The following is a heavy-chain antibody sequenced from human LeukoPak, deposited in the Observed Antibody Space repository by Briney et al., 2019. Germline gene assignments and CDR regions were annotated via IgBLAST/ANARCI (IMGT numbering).Heavy chain of an antibody. CDR2: INHSGST. CDR3: ASVGYYYDSSGYP. Sequence: SETLSLTCAVYGGSFSGYYWSWIRQPPGQGLEWIGEINHSGSTNYNPSLKSRVTISVDTSKNPFSLKLSSVTAADTAVYYCASVGYYYDSSGYPWGQGTLVTVSS. CDR1: GGSFSGYY. J-gene: IGHJ5*02. D-gene: IGHD3-22*01. V-gene: IGHV4-34*01.